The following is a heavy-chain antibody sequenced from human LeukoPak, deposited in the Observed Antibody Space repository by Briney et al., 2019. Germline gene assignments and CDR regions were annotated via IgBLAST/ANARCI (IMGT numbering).Heavy chain of an antibody. D-gene: IGHD1-1*01. CDR2: IYPGDSDT. CDR1: GYSFTSYW. V-gene: IGHV5-51*01. CDR3: ARPNGYAFDI. Sequence: GASVNVSCKASGYSFTSYWIGWVRQMPGKGLEWMGIIYPGDSDTRYSPSFQGQVTISADKSISTAYLQWSSLKASDTAMYYCARPNGYAFDIWGQGTMVTVSS. J-gene: IGHJ3*02.